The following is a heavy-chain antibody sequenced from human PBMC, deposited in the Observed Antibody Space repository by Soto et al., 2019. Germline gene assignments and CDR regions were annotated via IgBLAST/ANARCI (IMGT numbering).Heavy chain of an antibody. CDR3: ARDGWELLWGYYYGMDV. CDR1: GFTFSSYA. CDR2: ISYDGSNK. J-gene: IGHJ6*01. D-gene: IGHD1-26*01. V-gene: IGHV3-30-3*01. Sequence: QVQLVESGGGVVQPGRSLRLSCAASGFTFSSYAMHWVRQAPGKGLEWVAVISYDGSNKYYADSVKGRFTISRDNSKNTLYLQMNSLRAEDTAVYYCARDGWELLWGYYYGMDVW.